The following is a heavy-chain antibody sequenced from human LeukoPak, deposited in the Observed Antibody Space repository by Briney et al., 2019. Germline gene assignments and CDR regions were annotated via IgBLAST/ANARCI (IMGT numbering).Heavy chain of an antibody. J-gene: IGHJ1*01. CDR3: ARGTYYYDSSGQGEYFRH. V-gene: IGHV4-30-2*01. Sequence: SETLSLTCAVSGGSISSGGYSWSWIRQPPGKGLEWIGYIYHSGSTYYNPSLKSRVTISVDRSKNQFFLKLSSVTAADTAVYYCARGTYYYDSSGQGEYFRHWGQGTLVTVSS. CDR2: IYHSGST. D-gene: IGHD3-22*01. CDR1: GGSISSGGYS.